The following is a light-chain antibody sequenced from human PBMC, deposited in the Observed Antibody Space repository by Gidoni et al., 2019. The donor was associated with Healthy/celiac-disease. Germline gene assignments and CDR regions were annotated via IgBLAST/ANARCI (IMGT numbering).Light chain of an antibody. CDR3: QQYGSSSWT. CDR2: GAS. Sequence: IVLTPSPGTLSLSPGERATLSCRASQSVSSSYLAWYQQKPGQAPRFLIYGASSRATGIPDRFSGSGSGTDFTLTISRLEPEDFAVYYCQQYGSSSWTFGQGTKVEIK. J-gene: IGKJ1*01. CDR1: QSVSSSY. V-gene: IGKV3-20*01.